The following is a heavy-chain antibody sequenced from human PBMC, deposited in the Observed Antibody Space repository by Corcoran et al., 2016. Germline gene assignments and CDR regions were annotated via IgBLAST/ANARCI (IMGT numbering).Heavy chain of an antibody. CDR1: GFTFSSYS. Sequence: EVQLVESGGGLVQPGGSLRLSCAASGFTFSSYSMNWVRQAPGKGLEWVSYISSSSSTIYYADSVKGRFTISRDNAKNSLYLQMNSLRAEDTAVYYCARGGKSYGGNSPYWGQGTLVTVSS. J-gene: IGHJ4*02. CDR3: ARGGKSYGGNSPY. CDR2: ISSSSSTI. V-gene: IGHV3-48*04. D-gene: IGHD4-17*01.